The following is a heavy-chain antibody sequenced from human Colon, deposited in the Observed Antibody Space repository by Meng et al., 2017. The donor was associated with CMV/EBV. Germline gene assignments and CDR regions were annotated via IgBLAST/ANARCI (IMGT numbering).Heavy chain of an antibody. CDR2: IYPGDSDT. D-gene: IGHD1-26*01. J-gene: IGHJ4*02. CDR3: VTRYGGSYYVLY. Sequence: GGSLRLSCKGSGYIFTSYWIGWVRQMPGKGLEWMGIIYPGDSDTKYSPSFQGHVTISADKSISTAYLQWSSLQASDTAMYYCVTRYGGSYYVLYWGQGTLVTVSS. V-gene: IGHV5-51*01. CDR1: GYIFTSYW.